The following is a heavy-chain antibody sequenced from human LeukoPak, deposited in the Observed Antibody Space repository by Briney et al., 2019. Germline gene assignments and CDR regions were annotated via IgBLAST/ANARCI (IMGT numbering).Heavy chain of an antibody. J-gene: IGHJ4*02. Sequence: SETLSLTCTVSGGSISTGTYYWGWIRQSPGKGLEWIGNIYYAGATYYNPSLYSRVTISIDTSKNQFSLKMSSVTAADTAIYYCTRGAAMLPEYWGQGSLVTVSS. D-gene: IGHD2-2*01. CDR1: GGSISTGTYY. V-gene: IGHV4-39*07. CDR3: TRGAAMLPEY. CDR2: IYYAGAT.